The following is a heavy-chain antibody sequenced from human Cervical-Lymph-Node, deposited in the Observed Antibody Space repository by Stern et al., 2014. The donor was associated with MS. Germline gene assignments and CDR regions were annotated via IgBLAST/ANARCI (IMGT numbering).Heavy chain of an antibody. D-gene: IGHD3-3*02. CDR3: ARRHSNALDI. Sequence: VQLVQSGAEVKKPGESLKISCKASQYSLTSYWLGWVRQRPGKGLEWMGFIYLGDSDTRYSPSFQGHVTISADKSISTAYLQWSSLKTSDTAMYYCARRHSNALDIWGQGTMVTVSS. CDR2: IYLGDSDT. J-gene: IGHJ3*02. CDR1: QYSLTSYW. V-gene: IGHV5-51*03.